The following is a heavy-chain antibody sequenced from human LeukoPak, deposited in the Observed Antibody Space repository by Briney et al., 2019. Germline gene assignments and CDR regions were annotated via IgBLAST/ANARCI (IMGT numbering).Heavy chain of an antibody. J-gene: IGHJ6*02. D-gene: IGHD2-2*01. CDR2: IIPIFGTA. Sequence: EASVKVSCKASGGTFSSYAISWVRQAPGQGLEWMGGIIPIFGTANYAQKFQGRVTITADESTSTAYMELSSLRSEDTAVYYCARETRTFSIVVVPAAMWPYYYYGMDVWGQGTTVTVSS. CDR3: ARETRTFSIVVVPAAMWPYYYYGMDV. V-gene: IGHV1-69*01. CDR1: GGTFSSYA.